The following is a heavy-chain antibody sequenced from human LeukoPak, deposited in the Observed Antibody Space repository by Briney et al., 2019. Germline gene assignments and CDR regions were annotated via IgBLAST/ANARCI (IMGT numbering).Heavy chain of an antibody. Sequence: PGGSLRLSCAASGFTFSSYGMHWVRQAPGKGLEWVAVISYDGSNKYYAGSVKGRFTISRDNSKNTLYLQMNSLRAEDTAVYYCAKDRVLRFLEWLFDYWGQGTLVTVSS. CDR1: GFTFSSYG. V-gene: IGHV3-30*18. J-gene: IGHJ4*02. CDR3: AKDRVLRFLEWLFDY. CDR2: ISYDGSNK. D-gene: IGHD3-3*01.